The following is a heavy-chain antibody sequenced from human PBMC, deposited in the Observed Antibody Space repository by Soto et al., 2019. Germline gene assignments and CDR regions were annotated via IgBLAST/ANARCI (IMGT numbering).Heavy chain of an antibody. CDR3: AKDCSSSWYNVRTYYYYGMDV. D-gene: IGHD6-13*01. Sequence: GGSLRLSCAASGFTFDDYTMNWVRQAPGKXLEWVSLISWDGGSTYYADSVKGRFTISRDNSKNSLYLQMNSLRTEDTALYYCAKDCSSSWYNVRTYYYYGMDVWGQGTTVTVSS. V-gene: IGHV3-43*01. J-gene: IGHJ6*02. CDR2: ISWDGGST. CDR1: GFTFDDYT.